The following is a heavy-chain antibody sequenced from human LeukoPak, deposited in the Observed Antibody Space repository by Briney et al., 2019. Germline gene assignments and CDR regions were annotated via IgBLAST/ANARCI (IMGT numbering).Heavy chain of an antibody. CDR1: GGSISSYY. CDR3: ARRFGATVDY. D-gene: IGHD1-26*01. CDR2: IYYSGST. J-gene: IGHJ4*02. V-gene: IGHV4-59*08. Sequence: MPSETLSLTCTVSGGSISSYYWSWIRQPPGKGLEWIGYIYYSGSTNYNPSLKSRVTISVDTSKNQFSLKLSSVTAADTAVYYCARRFGATVDYWGQGTLVTVSS.